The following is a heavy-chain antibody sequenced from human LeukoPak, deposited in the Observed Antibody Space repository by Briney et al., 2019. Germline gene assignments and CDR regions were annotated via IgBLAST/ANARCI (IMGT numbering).Heavy chain of an antibody. Sequence: PSETLSLTCTVSGGSISNYYWSWIRHPPGKGLEWIGHIYYSGATKYNPSLKSRITTSVGTSKNQFSLMLSSVTAADTAVYYCARFGITVVRGGKYYFDYWGQGTLVTVSS. V-gene: IGHV4-59*08. CDR2: IYYSGAT. J-gene: IGHJ4*02. CDR3: ARFGITVVRGGKYYFDY. D-gene: IGHD3-10*01. CDR1: GGSISNYY.